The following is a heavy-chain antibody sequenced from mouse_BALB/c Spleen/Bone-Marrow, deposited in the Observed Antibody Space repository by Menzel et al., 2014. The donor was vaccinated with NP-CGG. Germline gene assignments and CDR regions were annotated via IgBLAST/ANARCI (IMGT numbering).Heavy chain of an antibody. D-gene: IGHD1-1*01. CDR3: ARSPTSSWAMDY. CDR2: IGAGGST. CDR1: GFSLTSYG. J-gene: IGHJ4*01. V-gene: IGHV2-9*02. Sequence: QVQLQQSGPGLVAPSQSLSITCTVSGFSLTSYGVYWVRQPPGKGLEWLGVIGAGGSTNYNSALMSRLSISKDNSKSQVFLKMHSLQTDDTAMYYCARSPTSSWAMDYWGQGTSVTVAS.